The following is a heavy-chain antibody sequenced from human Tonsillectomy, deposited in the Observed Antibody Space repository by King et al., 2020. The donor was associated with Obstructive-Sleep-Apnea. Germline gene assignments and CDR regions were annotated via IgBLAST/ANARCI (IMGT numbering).Heavy chain of an antibody. Sequence: VQLQQWGAGLLKPSETLSLTCAVYGGSFSDYYWSWIRQPPGKGLEWIGEINHSGSTNYNPSLKSRVTISVDMSQNQFSLKLTSVTAADTAVYYCARGSGAADVNWFDPWGQGTLVTVSS. CDR3: ARGSGAADVNWFDP. J-gene: IGHJ5*02. D-gene: IGHD6-13*01. CDR2: INHSGST. CDR1: GGSFSDYY. V-gene: IGHV4-34*01.